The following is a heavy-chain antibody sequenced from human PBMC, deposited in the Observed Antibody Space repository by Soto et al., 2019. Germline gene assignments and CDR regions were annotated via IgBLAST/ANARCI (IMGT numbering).Heavy chain of an antibody. J-gene: IGHJ4*02. V-gene: IGHV1-24*01. D-gene: IGHD3-3*01. CDR2: FDPEDGET. CDR3: ATPSDFEAAFPLYFDY. CDR1: GYTLTELS. Sequence: ASVKVSCKVSGYTLTELSMHWVRQAPGKGLEWMGGFDPEDGETIYAQKFQGRVTMTEDTSTDTAYMELSSLRSEDTAVYYCATPSDFEAAFPLYFDYWGQGTLVTVSS.